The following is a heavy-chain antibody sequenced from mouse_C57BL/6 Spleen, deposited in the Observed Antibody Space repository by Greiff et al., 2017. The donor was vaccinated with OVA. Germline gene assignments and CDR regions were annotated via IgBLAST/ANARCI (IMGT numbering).Heavy chain of an antibody. V-gene: IGHV1-54*01. D-gene: IGHD2-3*01. CDR1: GYAFTNYL. J-gene: IGHJ3*01. CDR3: ARGIYEGSSGFAY. Sequence: QVQLQQSGAELVRPGTSVKVSCKASGYAFTNYLIEWVKQRPGQGLEWIGVINPGSGGTNYNEKFKGKATLTADKSSSTAYMQLSSLTSEDSAVYFCARGIYEGSSGFAYWGQGTLVTVS. CDR2: INPGSGGT.